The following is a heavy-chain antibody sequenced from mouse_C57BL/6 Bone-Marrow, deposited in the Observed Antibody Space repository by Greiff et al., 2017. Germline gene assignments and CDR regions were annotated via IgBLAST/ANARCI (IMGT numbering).Heavy chain of an antibody. CDR3: ARRGAVVATNY. J-gene: IGHJ2*01. V-gene: IGHV1-81*01. CDR1: GYTFTSYG. D-gene: IGHD1-1*01. CDR2: IYPRSGNT. Sequence: VQLVESGAELARPGASVKLSCKASGYTFTSYGISWVKQRTGQGLEWIGEIYPRSGNTYYNEKFKGKATLTADKSSSTADMELRSLPSEDSAVYCCARRGAVVATNYWGQGTTLTVSS.